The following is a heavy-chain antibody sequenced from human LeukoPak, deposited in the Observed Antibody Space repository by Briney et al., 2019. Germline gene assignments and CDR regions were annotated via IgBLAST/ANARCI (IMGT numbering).Heavy chain of an antibody. J-gene: IGHJ4*02. CDR3: AREVPGGGLDY. Sequence: GGSLRLSCAASGFTFSSYSMNWVRQAPGKGLEWVSYISSSSSTIYYADSAKGRFTISRDNAKNSLYLQMNSLRAEDTAVYYCAREVPGGGLDYWGQGTLVTVSS. D-gene: IGHD3-16*01. CDR1: GFTFSSYS. V-gene: IGHV3-48*04. CDR2: ISSSSSTI.